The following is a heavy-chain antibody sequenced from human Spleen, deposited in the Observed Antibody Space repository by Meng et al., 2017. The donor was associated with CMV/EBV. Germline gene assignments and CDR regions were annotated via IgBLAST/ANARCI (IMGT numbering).Heavy chain of an antibody. Sequence: SETLSLTCTVSGGSISSGDYYWNWIRQPPGKGLEWIGYIYYSGSTYYNPSLKSRVTISVDTSKNQFSLKLSSVTAADTAIYYCARDGPTLGGADPWGQGTLVTVSS. D-gene: IGHD7-27*01. V-gene: IGHV4-30-4*08. CDR1: GGSISSGDYY. CDR3: ARDGPTLGGADP. J-gene: IGHJ5*02. CDR2: IYYSGST.